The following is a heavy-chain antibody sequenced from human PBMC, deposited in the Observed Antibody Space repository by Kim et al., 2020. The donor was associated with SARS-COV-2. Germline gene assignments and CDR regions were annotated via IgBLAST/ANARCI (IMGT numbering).Heavy chain of an antibody. J-gene: IGHJ6*01. CDR2: IKQDGGEK. CDR1: AFTFSASC. D-gene: IGHD6-13*01. Sequence: GGSLRLSCAASAFTFSASCMTWVRQAPGKGLQWVSIIKQDGGEKFYLDSVKGRFTISRDNAKNSLYLQMDSLRVDDTAVYYCARGGVSWYRNNYYDYAM. CDR3: ARGGVSWYRNNYYDYAM. V-gene: IGHV3-7*03.